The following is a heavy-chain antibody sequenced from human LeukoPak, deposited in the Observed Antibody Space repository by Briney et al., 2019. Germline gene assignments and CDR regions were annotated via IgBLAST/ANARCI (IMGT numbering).Heavy chain of an antibody. V-gene: IGHV6-1*01. D-gene: IGHD6-6*01. CDR2: TYYRSKWYN. J-gene: IGHJ5*02. Sequence: SQTLSLTCAISGGSVSSNSAAWIWIRPSPSRGLEWPGRTYYRSKWYNDYAVSVKRRITINPNTSKNQFSLQLNSVTPEDTAVYYCARDWSIAARGWFDPWGQGTLVTVSS. CDR3: ARDWSIAARGWFDP. CDR1: GGSVSSNSAA.